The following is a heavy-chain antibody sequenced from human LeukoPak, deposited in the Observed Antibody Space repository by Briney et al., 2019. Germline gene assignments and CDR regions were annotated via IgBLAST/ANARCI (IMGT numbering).Heavy chain of an antibody. J-gene: IGHJ4*02. Sequence: PGRSLRLSCAASGFTFDDYAMHWVRQAPGKGLEWVSGISWNSGSIGYADSVKGRFTISRDNAKNSLYLQMNSLGAEDTALYYCAKDRSPSSWYYFDYWGQGTLVTVSS. CDR3: AKDRSPSSWYYFDY. D-gene: IGHD6-13*01. CDR2: ISWNSGSI. CDR1: GFTFDDYA. V-gene: IGHV3-9*01.